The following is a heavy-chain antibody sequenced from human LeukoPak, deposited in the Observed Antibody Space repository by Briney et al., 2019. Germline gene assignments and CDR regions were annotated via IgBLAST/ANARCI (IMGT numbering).Heavy chain of an antibody. CDR1: GGSLSSYF. Sequence: PSETLSLTRIVSGGSLSSYFWSWIRQPPGKGLEWIASIYYSGSTNYNPSLKSRVTISVDTSKDQYSLKLSSVTAADTAVYYCARQPSSWFTSFDSWGQGTLVTVSS. D-gene: IGHD6-13*01. CDR2: IYYSGST. J-gene: IGHJ4*02. CDR3: ARQPSSWFTSFDS. V-gene: IGHV4-59*01.